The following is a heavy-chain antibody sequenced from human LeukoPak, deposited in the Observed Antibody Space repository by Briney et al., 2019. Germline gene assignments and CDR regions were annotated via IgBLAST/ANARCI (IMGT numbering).Heavy chain of an antibody. CDR3: TKLVGASPLDY. Sequence: GGSLRLSCAAPGFTFTNYAMYSVYWVRQAPGKGLEWVSGIVRSGGSTYYADSVKGRFTISRDNSKNTLYLQMNSLRAEDTAVYYCTKLVGASPLDYWGQGTLVTVSS. CDR1: GFTFTNYA. D-gene: IGHD1-26*01. CDR2: IVRSGGST. J-gene: IGHJ4*02. V-gene: IGHV3-23*01.